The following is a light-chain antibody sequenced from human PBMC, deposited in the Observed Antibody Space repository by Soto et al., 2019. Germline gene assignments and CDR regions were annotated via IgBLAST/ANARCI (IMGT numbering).Light chain of an antibody. V-gene: IGKV1-5*03. CDR2: GAS. CDR3: HQYNHYWT. CDR1: QSIDTW. Sequence: DIQMTQSPSTLSASVGDRVTITCRASQSIDTWLAWYQQKPGKAPQLLIYGASSLQVGVPSRFSGRGSGTEFTLTISSLQPDDFETYYCHQYNHYWTFGQGTKEEVK. J-gene: IGKJ1*01.